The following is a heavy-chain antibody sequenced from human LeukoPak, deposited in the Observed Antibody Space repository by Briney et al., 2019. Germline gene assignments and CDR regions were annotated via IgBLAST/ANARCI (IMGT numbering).Heavy chain of an antibody. CDR2: IYYSGST. CDR3: ARLPTVTFFDY. CDR1: GGSISSSSYY. J-gene: IGHJ4*02. D-gene: IGHD4-17*01. V-gene: IGHV4-39*01. Sequence: SETLSLTCAVSGGSISSSSYYWGWIRQPPGKGLEWIGSIYYSGSTYYNPSLKSRVTISVDTSKNQFSLKLSSVTAADTAVYYCARLPTVTFFDYWGQGTLVTVSS.